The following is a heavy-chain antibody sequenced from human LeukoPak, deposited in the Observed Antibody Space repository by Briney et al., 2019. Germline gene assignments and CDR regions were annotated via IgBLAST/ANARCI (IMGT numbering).Heavy chain of an antibody. V-gene: IGHV4-39*07. Sequence: KPSETLSLTCTVSGGSISSSSYYWGWIRQPPGKGLEWIGSIYYSGSTYYNPSLKSRVTISVDTSKNQFSLKLSSVTAADTAVYYCAKQLYGDYDYWGQGTLVTVSS. D-gene: IGHD4-17*01. J-gene: IGHJ4*02. CDR2: IYYSGST. CDR3: AKQLYGDYDY. CDR1: GGSISSSSYY.